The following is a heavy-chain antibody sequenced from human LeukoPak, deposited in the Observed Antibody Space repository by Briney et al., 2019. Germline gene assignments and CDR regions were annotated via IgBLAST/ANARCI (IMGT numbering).Heavy chain of an antibody. CDR3: ARVLVVVAATPVYFDY. V-gene: IGHV4-59*12. Sequence: SETLSLTCTVSGGSISSYYWSWIRQPPGKGLEWIGSIYHSGSTYYNPSLKSRVTISVDTSKNQFSLKLSSVTAADTAVYYCARVLVVVAATPVYFDYWGQGTLVTVSS. J-gene: IGHJ4*02. CDR1: GGSISSYY. CDR2: IYHSGST. D-gene: IGHD2-15*01.